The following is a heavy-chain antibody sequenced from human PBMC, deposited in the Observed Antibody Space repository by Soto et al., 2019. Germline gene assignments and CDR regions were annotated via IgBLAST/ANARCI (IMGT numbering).Heavy chain of an antibody. CDR2: ISADGRST. CDR1: GFTFSSYA. Sequence: PGGSLRLSCAASGFTFSSYAMSWVRQAPGKGLEWVSAISADGRSTHHANSVKGRFTISRDDSKNTLYLQMGSLRSEDMAVYYCASSSTLTTGMGYWGQGTLVTVSS. J-gene: IGHJ4*02. CDR3: ASSSTLTTGMGY. D-gene: IGHD4-17*01. V-gene: IGHV3-64*01.